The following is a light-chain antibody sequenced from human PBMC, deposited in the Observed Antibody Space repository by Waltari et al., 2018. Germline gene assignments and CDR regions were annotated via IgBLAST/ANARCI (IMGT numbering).Light chain of an antibody. CDR3: QQYNNWPGT. V-gene: IGKV3-15*01. CDR2: GAS. J-gene: IGKJ1*01. CDR1: QSVSSN. Sequence: DIVMTQSPAPLSVSPGESATLSCRASQSVSSNLAWYQQKPGQAPRLLIYGASTRATGIPARFSGSGSGTEFTLTISSLQSEDFAVYSCQQYNNWPGTFGQGTKVEIK.